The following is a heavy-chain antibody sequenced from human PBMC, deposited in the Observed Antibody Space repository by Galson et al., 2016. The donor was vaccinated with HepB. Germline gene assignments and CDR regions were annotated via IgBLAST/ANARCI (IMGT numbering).Heavy chain of an antibody. D-gene: IGHD1-26*01. Sequence: SLRLSCAASGFDFSXXXMHXXXQAXXXGLXXVGXXXYDXXXKXXXDAXRGRFTISXXSSTDXLYLQXDGLRAEDTAVYFCARDMEPHRYWLDPWGRGTLGXVSS. CDR2: XXYDXXXK. CDR3: ARDMEPHRYWLDP. J-gene: IGHJ5*02. V-gene: IGHV3-33*01. CDR1: GFDFSXXX.